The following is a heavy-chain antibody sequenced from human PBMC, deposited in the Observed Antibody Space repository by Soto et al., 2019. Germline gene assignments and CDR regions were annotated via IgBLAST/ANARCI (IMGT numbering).Heavy chain of an antibody. V-gene: IGHV3-23*01. CDR1: GFTFSSYA. CDR3: ARRGSGSYYDC. D-gene: IGHD1-26*01. CDR2: ISGSGDST. J-gene: IGHJ4*02. Sequence: EVQLLESGGGLVQPGGSLRLSCAASGFTFSSYAMRWVRQAPGKWLEWVSAISGSGDSTYYADSVKGRFTISRDNSKNTLYLQMNSLRAEDTAIYYCARRGSGSYYDCWGQGTLVTVSS.